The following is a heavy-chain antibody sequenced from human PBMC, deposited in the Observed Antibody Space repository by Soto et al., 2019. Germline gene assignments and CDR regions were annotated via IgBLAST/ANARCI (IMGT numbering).Heavy chain of an antibody. D-gene: IGHD3-9*01. J-gene: IGHJ4*02. CDR2: IYYSGST. CDR3: ATLLDYDILTGFDY. Sequence: LSLTCTVSGGSISSSSYYWGWIRQPPGKGLEWIGSIYYSGSTYCNPSLKSRVTISVDTSKNQFSLKLSSVTAADTAVYYCATLLDYDILTGFDYWGQGTPVTVSS. V-gene: IGHV4-39*01. CDR1: GGSISSSSYY.